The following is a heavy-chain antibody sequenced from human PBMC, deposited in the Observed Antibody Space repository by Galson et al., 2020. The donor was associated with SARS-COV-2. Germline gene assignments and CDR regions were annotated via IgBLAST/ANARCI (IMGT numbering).Heavy chain of an antibody. CDR3: AREVGGDLKNDSVAGYYPPDYWGGMDV. D-gene: IGHD3-9*01. V-gene: IGHV3-33*01. CDR2: VWSDGSNN. J-gene: IGHJ6*02. Sequence: GGSLRLSCAASGFTFSSYSMHWVRQAPGKGLERVSVVWSDGSNNYYADSGKGRFTISRDNSTNTLYLQMNSLRAEDTAAYYCAREVGGDLKNDSVAGYYPPDYWGGMDVGGQGTTVTVSS. CDR1: GFTFSSYS.